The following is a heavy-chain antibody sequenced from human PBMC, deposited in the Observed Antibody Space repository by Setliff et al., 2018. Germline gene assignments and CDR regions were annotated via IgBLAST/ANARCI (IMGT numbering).Heavy chain of an antibody. Sequence: GESLKISCKGSGYSFTDYWIAWVRQTPGKGLEWMGTIYPGNADTRYSPSFQGQVTISTDTSISTAFLQWNNLKASDTAVYYCARGSSDWDVDYWGQGTLVTVSS. CDR3: ARGSSDWDVDY. J-gene: IGHJ4*02. CDR1: GYSFTDYW. D-gene: IGHD2-2*01. V-gene: IGHV5-51*01. CDR2: IYPGNADT.